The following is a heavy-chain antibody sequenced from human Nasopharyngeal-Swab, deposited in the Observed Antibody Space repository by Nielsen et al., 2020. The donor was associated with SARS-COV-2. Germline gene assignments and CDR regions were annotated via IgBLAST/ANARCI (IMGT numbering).Heavy chain of an antibody. J-gene: IGHJ4*02. CDR3: ARDGDGYNTH. CDR2: ISWNSGSI. D-gene: IGHD5-24*01. V-gene: IGHV3-9*01. CDR1: GFTFDDYA. Sequence: GGSLRLSCAASGFTFDDYAMHWVRQAPGKGLEWVSGISWNSGSIGYADSVKGRFTISRDNAKNSLYLQMNSLRAEDTAVYYCARDGDGYNTHWGQGTLVTVSS.